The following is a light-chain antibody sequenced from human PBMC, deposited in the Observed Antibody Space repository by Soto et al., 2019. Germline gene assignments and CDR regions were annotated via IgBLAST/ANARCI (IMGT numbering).Light chain of an antibody. Sequence: DIQMTQSPSTLSGSVGDRVTITCRASQTISSWLAWYQQKPGKAPKLLIYNASNLPSGVPSRFSGSGSGTEFTLTISSLQVDDFATYYCQQYSSFPWTFGQGTKVDIK. CDR1: QTISSW. V-gene: IGKV1-5*03. CDR2: NAS. J-gene: IGKJ1*01. CDR3: QQYSSFPWT.